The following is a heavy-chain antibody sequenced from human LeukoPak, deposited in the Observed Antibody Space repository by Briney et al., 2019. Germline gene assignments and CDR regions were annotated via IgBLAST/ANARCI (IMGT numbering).Heavy chain of an antibody. CDR3: ARHGVTGSSSSPNDY. J-gene: IGHJ4*02. D-gene: IGHD6-6*01. V-gene: IGHV5-51*01. CDR2: IYPGDSDT. CDR1: GYSFSTYW. Sequence: GESLQISCQGSGYSFSTYWIAWVRQMPGKGLELMGIIYPGDSDTRYSPSFQGQVTISADKSISTAYLQWSSLKVSDSAMYYCARHGVTGSSSSPNDYWGQGTLVTVSS.